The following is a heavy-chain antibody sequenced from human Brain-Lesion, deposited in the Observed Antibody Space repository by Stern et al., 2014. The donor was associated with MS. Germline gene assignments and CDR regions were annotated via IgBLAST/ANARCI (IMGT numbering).Heavy chain of an antibody. CDR2: GYPNTGGT. CDR1: GYIFTGYA. V-gene: IGHV1-2*02. J-gene: IGHJ6*02. Sequence: VQLVESGAGVTKPGTSLKVSCKTSGYIFTGYAIHWVRQAPDQGLEWMAWGYPNTGGTKYAQQFQDRVTISRDKPNTTPYVELSSLTSDDTAVYYCARDQRGITFFGVVTDYYYLGMDVWGQGTTVTVSS. D-gene: IGHD3-3*01. CDR3: ARDQRGITFFGVVTDYYYLGMDV.